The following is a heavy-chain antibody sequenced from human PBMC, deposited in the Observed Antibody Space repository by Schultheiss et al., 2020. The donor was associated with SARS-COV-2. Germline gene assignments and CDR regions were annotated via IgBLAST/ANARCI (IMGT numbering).Heavy chain of an antibody. D-gene: IGHD3-22*01. CDR2: IRSSRSRM. Sequence: GGSLRLSCAASGFSLSKYNMDWVRQAPGRGLEWVSFIRSSRSRMYNADSVKGRFTIFRDNAKNSLCLPMNSLRAEDTAVYYCASNTNYYDSSGYWRYCGQGTLVTVSS. J-gene: IGHJ4*02. CDR1: GFSLSKYN. CDR3: ASNTNYYDSSGYWRY. V-gene: IGHV3-21*01.